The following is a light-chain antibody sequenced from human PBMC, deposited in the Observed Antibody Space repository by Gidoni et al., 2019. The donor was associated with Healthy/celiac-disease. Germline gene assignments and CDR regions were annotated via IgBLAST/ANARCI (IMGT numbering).Light chain of an antibody. CDR2: GTS. V-gene: IGLV1-40*01. CDR3: QSYDGSLSGYVV. J-gene: IGLJ2*01. Sequence: QSVLTQPPSVSGAPGQSVTISCTGSSSNIGAGYDVHWYQQLPGTAPKLLIYGTSNRPSGVPDRFSGSKSGTSASLAITGLQAEDEADYYCQSYDGSLSGYVVFGGGTKLTVL. CDR1: SSNIGAGYD.